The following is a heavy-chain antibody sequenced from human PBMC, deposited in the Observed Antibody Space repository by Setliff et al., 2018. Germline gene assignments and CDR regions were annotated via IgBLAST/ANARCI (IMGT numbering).Heavy chain of an antibody. CDR2: IKQDGGEK. CDR1: GFTFSDYW. D-gene: IGHD4-4*01. Sequence: PGGSLRLSCAASGFTFSDYWMSWVRQAPGKGLEWVANIKQDGGEKYYVDSVKGRFTISRDNAKNSLNLQMDSLRADDTAVYYCVRGRTTYYFDYWGQGTLVTVSS. V-gene: IGHV3-7*01. J-gene: IGHJ4*02. CDR3: VRGRTTYYFDY.